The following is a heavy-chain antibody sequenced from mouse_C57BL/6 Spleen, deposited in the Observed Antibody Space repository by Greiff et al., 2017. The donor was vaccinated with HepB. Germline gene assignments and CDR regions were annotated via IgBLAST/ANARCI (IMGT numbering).Heavy chain of an antibody. CDR3: ARDRLYFDV. J-gene: IGHJ1*03. CDR1: GFTFSDYY. CDR2: INYDGSST. Sequence: DVKLVESEGGLVQPGSSMKLSCTASGFTFSDYYMAWVRQVPEKGLEWVANINYDGSSTYYLDSLKSRFIISRDNAKNILYLQMSSLKSEDTATYYCARDRLYFDVWGTGTTVTVSS. V-gene: IGHV5-16*01.